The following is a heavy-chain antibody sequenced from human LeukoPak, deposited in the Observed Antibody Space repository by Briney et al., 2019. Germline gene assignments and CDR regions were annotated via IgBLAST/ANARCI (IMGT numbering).Heavy chain of an antibody. J-gene: IGHJ5*02. D-gene: IGHD2-2*01. Sequence: ASVKVSCKASGYTFTGYYMHWVRQAPGQGLEWMGWINPNSGGTNYAQKFQGRVTMTRDTSISTAYMELSRLRSDDTVVYYCARVGTSPTGNWFDPWGQGTLVTVSS. V-gene: IGHV1-2*02. CDR2: INPNSGGT. CDR3: ARVGTSPTGNWFDP. CDR1: GYTFTGYY.